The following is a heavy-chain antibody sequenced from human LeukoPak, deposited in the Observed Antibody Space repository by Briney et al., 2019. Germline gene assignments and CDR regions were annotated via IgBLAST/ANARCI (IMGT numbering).Heavy chain of an antibody. V-gene: IGHV3-66*01. D-gene: IGHD1-20*01. J-gene: IGHJ5*02. CDR2: IYSGGST. CDR1: GFTVSSNY. CDR3: AGGDYNWNGFDP. Sequence: PGGSLRLSCAASGFTVSSNYMSWVRQAPGKGLGWVSVIYSGGSTYYADSVKGGFTISRDNSKNTLYLQMNSLRVEDTAIYYCAGGDYNWNGFDPWGQGTLVTVSS.